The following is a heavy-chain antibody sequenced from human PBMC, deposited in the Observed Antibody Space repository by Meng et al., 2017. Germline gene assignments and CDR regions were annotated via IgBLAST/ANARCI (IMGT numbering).Heavy chain of an antibody. CDR2: INPNSGDT. CDR3: VRDENISLGKLFGDY. Sequence: QVQLVHSGAEVKEPGASLRVSCKPSGYSFTAYYIHWVRQAPGQGLEWLGHINPNSGDTLYAQKFQGRVSMTGDTSISTAYVELSSLRSDDTAVYYCVRDENISLGKLFGDYWGQGTMVTVSS. CDR1: GYSFTAYY. D-gene: IGHD2-21*01. J-gene: IGHJ4*02. V-gene: IGHV1-2*06.